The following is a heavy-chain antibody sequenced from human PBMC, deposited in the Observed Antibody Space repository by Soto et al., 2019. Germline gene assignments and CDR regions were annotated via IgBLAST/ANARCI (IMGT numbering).Heavy chain of an antibody. D-gene: IGHD3-22*01. Sequence: GASVKVSCKASGGTFSSYTISWVRQAPGQGLEWMGRIIPILGIANYAQKFQGRVTITADKSTSTAYMELSSLRSEDTAVYYCARGYYYDSSGYLNWFDPWGQGTLVTVSS. J-gene: IGHJ5*02. CDR3: ARGYYYDSSGYLNWFDP. V-gene: IGHV1-69*02. CDR2: IIPILGIA. CDR1: GGTFSSYT.